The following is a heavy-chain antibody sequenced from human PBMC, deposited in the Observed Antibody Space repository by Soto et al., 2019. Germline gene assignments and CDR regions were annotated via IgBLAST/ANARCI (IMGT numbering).Heavy chain of an antibody. CDR3: ARDHDEDFGYDLEYLDY. D-gene: IGHD5-12*01. CDR2: ITTDGSIT. Sequence: PVGSLRLSCAASGFSFSKYWMHWVRQAPGKGPVWVSRITTDGSITTYADSVKGRFTISRDNAKNSLYLQMDSLRGEDTAFYFCARDHDEDFGYDLEYLDYWGQGTLVTVSS. J-gene: IGHJ4*02. CDR1: GFSFSKYW. V-gene: IGHV3-74*01.